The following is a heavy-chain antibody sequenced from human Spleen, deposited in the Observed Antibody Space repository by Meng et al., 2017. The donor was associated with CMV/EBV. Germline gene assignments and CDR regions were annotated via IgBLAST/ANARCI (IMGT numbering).Heavy chain of an antibody. D-gene: IGHD3-9*01. CDR3: ARELTWDVAPPDY. J-gene: IGHJ4*02. CDR2: INTYNGET. CDR1: GYSFTIYG. V-gene: IGHV1-18*01. Sequence: QGHLVQSGPEVKKSGASVKVSCQASGYSFTIYGIVWLRQAPGQRPEWMGLINTYNGETKYVKDFQDRVSMTTDTSTTTAYMELRGLTSDDTAIYYCARELTWDVAPPDYWGQGTLVTVSS.